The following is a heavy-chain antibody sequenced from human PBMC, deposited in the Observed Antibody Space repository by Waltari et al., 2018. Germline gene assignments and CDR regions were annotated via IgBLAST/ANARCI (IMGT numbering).Heavy chain of an antibody. J-gene: IGHJ3*01. V-gene: IGHV4-39*01. CDR2: VYFNGKT. CDR1: GVAIHRSSY. Sequence: QLQPQESGPGLVTPSATLSLSCSVAGVAIHRSSYCGWIRQPPGKGLEWMGSVYFNGKTYYSPSLKSRLTISVDTSKDQCSLSLSSVTAADTAVYYCAGLRSYSSSWPDIFDVWGQGTKVTVSS. CDR3: AGLRSYSSSWPDIFDV. D-gene: IGHD2-2*01.